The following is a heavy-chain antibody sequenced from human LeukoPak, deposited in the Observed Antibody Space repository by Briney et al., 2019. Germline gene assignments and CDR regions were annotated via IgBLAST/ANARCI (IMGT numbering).Heavy chain of an antibody. Sequence: GGSLRLSCAASGFTFSNYWMDWVCQAPGKGLVWVSRINTDGSRTTYADSVKGRFTISRDNAKNTLYLQMDSLRADDTAVYFCARGLGGSYPFDCWGQGALVTVSS. CDR1: GFTFSNYW. V-gene: IGHV3-74*01. J-gene: IGHJ4*02. CDR2: INTDGSRT. D-gene: IGHD3-16*02. CDR3: ARGLGGSYPFDC.